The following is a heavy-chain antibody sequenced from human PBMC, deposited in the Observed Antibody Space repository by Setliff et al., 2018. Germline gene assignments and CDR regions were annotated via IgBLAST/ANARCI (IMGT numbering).Heavy chain of an antibody. D-gene: IGHD6-13*01. J-gene: IGHJ4*02. V-gene: IGHV4-4*07. CDR1: GGSISSYY. CDR2: IYSGRSA. CDR3: ASYDSPSSSWDY. Sequence: PSETLSLTCTVSGGSISSYYWSWIRQPAGKGLEWIGHIYSGRSANYNPSLKSRVTMSIDTSKNQFTLKLSSVTAADTAVYYCASYDSPSSSWDYWGQGNLVTVSS.